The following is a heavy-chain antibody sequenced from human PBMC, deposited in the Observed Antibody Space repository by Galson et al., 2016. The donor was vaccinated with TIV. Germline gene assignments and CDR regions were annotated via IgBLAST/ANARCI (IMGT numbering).Heavy chain of an antibody. CDR1: GFSLSTSGVA. CDR3: AHRRSVASAVLGAFDI. CDR2: IYWDDDK. Sequence: PALVKPTQTLTLTCTFSGFSLSTSGVAVGWIRQPPGKALEWLALIYWDDDKRYRPSLKSRLTITKDTPKNQVLLTVTNLDPEDTATYYCAHRRSVASAVLGAFDIWGPGTVVTVSS. D-gene: IGHD2-2*01. J-gene: IGHJ3*02. V-gene: IGHV2-5*02.